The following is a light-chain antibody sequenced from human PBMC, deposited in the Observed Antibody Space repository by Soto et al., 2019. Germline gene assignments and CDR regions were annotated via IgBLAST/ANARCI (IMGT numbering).Light chain of an antibody. Sequence: DIQMTQSPSSLPASVGDRVAVTCRASQSIRGYLNWYQQKPGKAPKLLISDASTLESGVPSRFSGSGSGTEFTLSISSLQPDDSATYYCQQYNGYSGTFGQGTKVDIK. J-gene: IGKJ1*01. V-gene: IGKV1-5*01. CDR2: DAS. CDR1: QSIRGY. CDR3: QQYNGYSGT.